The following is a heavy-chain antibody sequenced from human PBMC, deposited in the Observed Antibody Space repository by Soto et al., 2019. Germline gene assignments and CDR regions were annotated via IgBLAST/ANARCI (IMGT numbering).Heavy chain of an antibody. Sequence: EVQLVESGGGLKQPGGSVRLSCAASGFTFSTYEMNWVRQAPGKGLEWLAYISASGSTIYYADSVKGRFTVSRDNAKNSLSLQMNSLRAEDTAVYYCARDLTNYDSSGYYATMYYYGMDVWGQGTTVTVSS. J-gene: IGHJ6*02. CDR1: GFTFSTYE. CDR2: ISASGSTI. V-gene: IGHV3-48*03. D-gene: IGHD3-22*01. CDR3: ARDLTNYDSSGYYATMYYYGMDV.